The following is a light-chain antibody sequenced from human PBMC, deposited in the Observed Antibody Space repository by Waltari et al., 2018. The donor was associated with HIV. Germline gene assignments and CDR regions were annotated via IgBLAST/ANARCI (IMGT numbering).Light chain of an antibody. V-gene: IGLV1-47*01. CDR2: GNH. Sequence: QSVLTQPPSASGTPGQRVTISCSGSSSNTGTNSGYWYQQLPGTAPKLLTYGNHPPPSGALDRFSGSKSGTAADLASSGLRSEDEADYYWAARDDSLSGYGFGTGTKVTVL. CDR3: AARDDSLSGYG. J-gene: IGLJ1*01. CDR1: SSNTGTNS.